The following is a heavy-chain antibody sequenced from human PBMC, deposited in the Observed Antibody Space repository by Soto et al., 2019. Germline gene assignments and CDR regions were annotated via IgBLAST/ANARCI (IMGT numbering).Heavy chain of an antibody. D-gene: IGHD3-10*01. V-gene: IGHV4-34*01. CDR1: CTSFSGYY. CDR3: ARGRGPRYGSGSYSFDY. CDR2: INHSGST. J-gene: IGHJ4*02. Sequence: PSDTLSLTCAFYCTSFSGYYWSWIRQPPGKGLEWIGEINHSGSTNYNPSLKSRVTISVDTSKNQFSLKLSSVTAADTAVYYCARGRGPRYGSGSYSFDYWGQG.